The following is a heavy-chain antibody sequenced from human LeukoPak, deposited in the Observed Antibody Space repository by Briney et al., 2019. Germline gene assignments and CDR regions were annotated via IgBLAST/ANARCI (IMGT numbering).Heavy chain of an antibody. D-gene: IGHD6-19*01. Sequence: PSETLSLTCAVYGGSFSGYYWSWIRQPPGKGLEWIGEINHSGSTNYNPSLKSRVTISVDTSKNQFSLKLSSVTAADTAVYYCARVSTPEVAGTDYWGQGTLVTVSS. CDR3: ARVSTPEVAGTDY. V-gene: IGHV4-34*01. CDR2: INHSGST. J-gene: IGHJ4*02. CDR1: GGSFSGYY.